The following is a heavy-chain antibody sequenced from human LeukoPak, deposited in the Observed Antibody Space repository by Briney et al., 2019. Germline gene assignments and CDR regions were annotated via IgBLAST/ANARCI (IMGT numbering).Heavy chain of an antibody. CDR2: IYYSGST. Sequence: SETLSLTXAVYGGSFSGYYWSWIRQPPGKGLEWIASIYYSGSTYYNPSLKSRVTISVDTSKNQLSLKLSSLTAADTAVYYYARHEYSGSYYGLSWFDSWGQGTLVTVSS. CDR1: GGSFSGYY. CDR3: ARHEYSGSYYGLSWFDS. V-gene: IGHV4-34*01. J-gene: IGHJ5*01. D-gene: IGHD1-26*01.